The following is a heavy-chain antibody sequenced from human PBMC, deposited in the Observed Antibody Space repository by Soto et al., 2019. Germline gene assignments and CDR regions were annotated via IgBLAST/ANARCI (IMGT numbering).Heavy chain of an antibody. J-gene: IGHJ5*02. V-gene: IGHV4-30-2*01. CDR1: GVSISSGGYS. CDR2: IYHSGRA. CDR3: ARSEKYYYDTSGYPNWFDR. D-gene: IGHD3-22*01. Sequence: QLQLQESGSGLVKPSQTLSLTCAVSGVSISSGGYSWSWIRQPPGKGLEWIGYIYHSGRAFYNPSPKSRVTISLDRSKNKFSLKLSPVTAADTAVYYCARSEKYYYDTSGYPNWFDRWGQGTLVTVSS.